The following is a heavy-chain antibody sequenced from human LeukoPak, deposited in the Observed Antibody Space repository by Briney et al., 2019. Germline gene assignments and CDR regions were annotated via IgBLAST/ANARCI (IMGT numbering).Heavy chain of an antibody. Sequence: GGSLRLSCAASGFTFSTYWMFWVRQAPGKGLEWLASIKNDGSDIYYEDSVKGRFTISRDNAKNSLYLQMNSLRAEDTAVYYCARAGSKRGDYWGQGTLVTVSS. CDR1: GFTFSTYW. J-gene: IGHJ4*02. V-gene: IGHV3-7*01. CDR3: ARAGSKRGDY. D-gene: IGHD1-1*01. CDR2: IKNDGSDI.